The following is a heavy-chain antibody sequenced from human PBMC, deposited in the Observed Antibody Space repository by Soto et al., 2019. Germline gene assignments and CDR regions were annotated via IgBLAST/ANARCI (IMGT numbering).Heavy chain of an antibody. J-gene: IGHJ4*02. CDR1: GFTFDTYG. Sequence: QVQLVESGGGVVQPGRSLRLSCAASGFTFDTYGMHWVRQAPGKGLEWVAVISYDGSNRYYADSVKGRFTISRDNSKNTLYLQMNSLRSEDTAVYDCAKDHIVAAAPDYWGQGTLVTVSS. D-gene: IGHD2-2*01. CDR3: AKDHIVAAAPDY. CDR2: ISYDGSNR. V-gene: IGHV3-30*18.